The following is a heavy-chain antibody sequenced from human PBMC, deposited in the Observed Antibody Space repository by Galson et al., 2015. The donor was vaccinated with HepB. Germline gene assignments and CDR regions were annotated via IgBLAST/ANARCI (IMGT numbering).Heavy chain of an antibody. CDR1: GLTFSYYA. V-gene: IGHV3-48*01. D-gene: IGHD3-10*01. J-gene: IGHJ6*02. CDR3: AREPPGGGYGMDV. CDR2: MSSTSSTI. Sequence: SLRLSYAASGLTFSYYAMNWVRQAPGKGLEWVSYMSSTSSTIYYADSVNGRFTISRDNAKDSLFLQMDSLRAEDTAVYYRAREPPGGGYGMDVWGQGTTVTVSS.